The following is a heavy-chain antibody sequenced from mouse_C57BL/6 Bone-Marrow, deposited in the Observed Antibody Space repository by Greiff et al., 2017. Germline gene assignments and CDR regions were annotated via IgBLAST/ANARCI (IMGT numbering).Heavy chain of an antibody. Sequence: QVQLQQPGAELVRPGSSVKLSCKASGYTFTSYWMHWVKQRPIQGLEWIGNIDPSDSETHSNQKFKDKATLTVDKSSSTAYMQLSSLTSEDSAVYYCARSYYYGSSPWYFDVWGTGTTVTVSS. V-gene: IGHV1-52*01. CDR1: GYTFTSYW. D-gene: IGHD1-1*01. CDR3: ARSYYYGSSPWYFDV. J-gene: IGHJ1*03. CDR2: IDPSDSET.